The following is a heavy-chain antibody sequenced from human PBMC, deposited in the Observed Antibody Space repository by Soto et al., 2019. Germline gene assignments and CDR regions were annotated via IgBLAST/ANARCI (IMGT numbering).Heavy chain of an antibody. D-gene: IGHD6-6*01. V-gene: IGHV3-48*03. Sequence: EVQLVESGGGLVQPGGSLRLSCAASGFTFSSYEMNWVRQAPGKGLEWVSYISSSGSTIYYADSVKGRFTISRDNAKNSQYLQMNSLRAEDTAVYYCARAIIAARQGFDYWGQGTLVTVSS. CDR2: ISSSGSTI. CDR3: ARAIIAARQGFDY. J-gene: IGHJ4*02. CDR1: GFTFSSYE.